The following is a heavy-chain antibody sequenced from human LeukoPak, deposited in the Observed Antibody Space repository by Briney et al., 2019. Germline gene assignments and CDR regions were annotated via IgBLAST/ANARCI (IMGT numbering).Heavy chain of an antibody. Sequence: GESLKISCKGSGYSFTSYWIGWVRQMPGKGLEWMGIIYPGDSDTRYSPSFQGQVTISADKSISTAYPQWSSLKASDTAMYYCARPHRDYYDSSGYYPDAFDIWGQGTMVTVSS. V-gene: IGHV5-51*01. CDR2: IYPGDSDT. D-gene: IGHD3-22*01. J-gene: IGHJ3*02. CDR1: GYSFTSYW. CDR3: ARPHRDYYDSSGYYPDAFDI.